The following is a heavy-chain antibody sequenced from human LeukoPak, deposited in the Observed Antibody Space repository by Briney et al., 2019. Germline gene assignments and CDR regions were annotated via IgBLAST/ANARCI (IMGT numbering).Heavy chain of an antibody. CDR1: GFTFSSYG. D-gene: IGHD3-3*01. V-gene: IGHV3-30*19. J-gene: IGHJ4*02. CDR3: ARDHAIFGVVIMGSYFDY. Sequence: GGSLRLSCAASGFTFSSYGMHWVRQAPGKGLEWVAVIWYDGSNKYYADSVKGRFTISRDNSKNTLYLQMNSLRAEDTAVYYCARDHAIFGVVIMGSYFDYWGQGTLVTVSS. CDR2: IWYDGSNK.